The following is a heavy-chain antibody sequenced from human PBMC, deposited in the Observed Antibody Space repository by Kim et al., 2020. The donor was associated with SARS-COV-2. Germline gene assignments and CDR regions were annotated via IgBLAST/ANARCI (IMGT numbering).Heavy chain of an antibody. D-gene: IGHD1-26*01. V-gene: IGHV5-51*01. J-gene: IGHJ6*02. CDR2: T. CDR3: ARRGGTYGLDV. Sequence: TIYSPSFEGPVTISVDNSIRTAYLQWSSLKASDTSIYYCARRGGTYGLDVWGQGTTITVSS.